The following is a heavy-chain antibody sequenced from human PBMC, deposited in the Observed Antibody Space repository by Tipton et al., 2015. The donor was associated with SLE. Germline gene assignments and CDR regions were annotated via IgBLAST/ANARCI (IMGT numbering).Heavy chain of an antibody. Sequence: TLSLTCTVSGGSISSGDYYWSWIRQPPGKGLEWIGEINHSGSTNYNPSLKSRVTISVDTSKIQFSLRLSSVTAADTAVYYCARVLSSSWSFDYWGQGTLVTVSS. CDR3: ARVLSSSWSFDY. CDR2: INHSGST. J-gene: IGHJ4*02. V-gene: IGHV4-30-4*01. CDR1: GGSISSGDYY. D-gene: IGHD6-13*01.